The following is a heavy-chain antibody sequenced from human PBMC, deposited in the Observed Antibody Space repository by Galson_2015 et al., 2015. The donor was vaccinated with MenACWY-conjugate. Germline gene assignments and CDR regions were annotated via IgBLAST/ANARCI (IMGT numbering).Heavy chain of an antibody. CDR1: GFTFSDYY. D-gene: IGHD5-24*01. CDR3: ARNFPRGGWPWYYFDY. V-gene: IGHV3-11*06. J-gene: IGHJ4*02. Sequence: SLRLSCAASGFTFSDYYMSWIRQAPGKGLEWVSYISSSSSYTNYADSVKGRFTISRDNAKNSLYLQMNSLRAEDTAVYYCARNFPRGGWPWYYFDYWGQGTLVTVSS. CDR2: ISSSSSYT.